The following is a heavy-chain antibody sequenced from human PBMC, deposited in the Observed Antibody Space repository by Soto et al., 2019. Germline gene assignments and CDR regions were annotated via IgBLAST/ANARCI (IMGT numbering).Heavy chain of an antibody. CDR2: IIPIFGTA. Sequence: QVQLVQSGAEVKKPGSSVKVSCKASGGTFSSYAISWVRQAPGQGLEWMGGIIPIFGTANYAQKFQGRVTITADESTSTAYMELSSLRSEYTAVYYCASPGSGSPLPPYYYYYGMDVWGQGTTVTVSS. CDR3: ASPGSGSPLPPYYYYYGMDV. V-gene: IGHV1-69*01. CDR1: GGTFSSYA. D-gene: IGHD3-10*01. J-gene: IGHJ6*02.